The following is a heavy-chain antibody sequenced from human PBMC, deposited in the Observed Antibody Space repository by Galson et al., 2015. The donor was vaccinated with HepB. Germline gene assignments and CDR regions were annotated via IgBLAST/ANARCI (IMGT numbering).Heavy chain of an antibody. D-gene: IGHD2-2*01. Sequence: SVKVSCKASGGTFSRYAISWVRQAPGQGLEWMGGIIPIFGTANYAQKFQGRVTITADESTSTAYMELSSLRSEDTAVYYCASSTGGRVVPAAISYWYFDLWGRGTLVTVSS. CDR1: GGTFSRYA. J-gene: IGHJ2*01. CDR2: IIPIFGTA. CDR3: ASSTGGRVVPAAISYWYFDL. V-gene: IGHV1-69*13.